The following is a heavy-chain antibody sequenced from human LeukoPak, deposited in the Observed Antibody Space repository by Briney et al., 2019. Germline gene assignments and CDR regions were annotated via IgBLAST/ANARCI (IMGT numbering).Heavy chain of an antibody. J-gene: IGHJ6*02. CDR1: SYTFTGYY. CDR3: ARDRQCSGGSCYYYYYYGMDV. V-gene: IGHV1-2*02. Sequence: GASLKVSCKASSYTFTGYYMHWVLHAPGQSLEWMVWINPKSGLTNYAQKFQGRVTMTRDTSISTAYMELSRLRSDDTAVYYCARDRQCSGGSCYYYYYYGMDVWGQGTTVTVSS. D-gene: IGHD2-15*01. CDR2: INPKSGLT.